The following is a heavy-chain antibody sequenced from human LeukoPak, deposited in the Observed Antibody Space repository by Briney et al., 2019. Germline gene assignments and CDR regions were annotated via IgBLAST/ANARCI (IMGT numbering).Heavy chain of an antibody. CDR2: INPSGGST. J-gene: IGHJ6*03. D-gene: IGHD3-3*01. CDR1: GYTFTGYY. Sequence: VSVKVSCKASGYTFTGYYMHWVRQAPGQGLEWMGIINPSGGSTSYAQKFQGRVTMTRDMSTSTVYMELSSLRSEDTAVYYCARNYYDFWSGSDYYMDVWGKGTTVTVSS. V-gene: IGHV1-46*01. CDR3: ARNYYDFWSGSDYYMDV.